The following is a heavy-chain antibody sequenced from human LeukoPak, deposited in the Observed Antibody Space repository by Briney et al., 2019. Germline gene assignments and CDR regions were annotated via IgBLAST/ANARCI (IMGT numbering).Heavy chain of an antibody. J-gene: IGHJ6*03. Sequence: PGGSLRLFCTTSGFTFTSYWLGWVRQAPGKGPEWVTNMNGDGSEVYYLDTVRGRFTISRDTAKKSVYLQMDSLRAEDTAMYYCARFRHASMVGESGYNYFDVCGKGTTVAVSS. CDR1: GFTFTSYW. V-gene: IGHV3-7*01. CDR3: ARFRHASMVGESGYNYFDV. D-gene: IGHD5-12*01. CDR2: MNGDGSEV.